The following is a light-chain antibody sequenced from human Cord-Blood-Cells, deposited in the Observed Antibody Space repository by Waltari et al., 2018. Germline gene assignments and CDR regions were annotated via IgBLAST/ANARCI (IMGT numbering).Light chain of an antibody. CDR3: CSYAGSSTSLYV. CDR1: SSDFGSYNL. V-gene: IGLV2-23*01. Sequence: QSALTQPASVSGSPGQSNTISCTGTSSDFGSYNLVSWCQQHPGKAPKFMLYEGSKRPSGVANRCSGSKTGNTAALTISGLQAEDEADYYCCSYAGSSTSLYVFGTGTKVTVL. J-gene: IGLJ1*01. CDR2: EGS.